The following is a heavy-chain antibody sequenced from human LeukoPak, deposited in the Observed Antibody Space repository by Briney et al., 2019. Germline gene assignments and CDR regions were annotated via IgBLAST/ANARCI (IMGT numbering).Heavy chain of an antibody. CDR1: GGTFSSYA. J-gene: IGHJ4*02. CDR3: ASVTDYYGSGSYYKGERIFDY. V-gene: IGHV1-69*04. CDR2: IIPILGIA. D-gene: IGHD3-10*01. Sequence: SVKVSCKASGGTFSSYAISWVRQAPGQGLEWMGRIIPILGIANYAQKFQGRVTITADKSTSTAYMELSSLRSEDTAVYYCASVTDYYGSGSYYKGERIFDYWGQGTLVTVSS.